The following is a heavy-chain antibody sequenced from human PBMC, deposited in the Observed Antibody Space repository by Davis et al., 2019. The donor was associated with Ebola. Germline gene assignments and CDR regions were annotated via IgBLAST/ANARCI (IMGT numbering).Heavy chain of an antibody. CDR1: GGSFSIYS. J-gene: IGHJ4*02. CDR3: AREYHTGHDY. D-gene: IGHD2-8*02. CDR2: INHSGNT. Sequence: PSETLSLTCAVYGGSFSIYSWSWIRQPPGKGLEWIGEINHSGNTNYNPSLKSRVTISVDTSKNQFSLKLSSVTAADTAVYYCAREYHTGHDYWGQGTLVTVSS. V-gene: IGHV4-34*01.